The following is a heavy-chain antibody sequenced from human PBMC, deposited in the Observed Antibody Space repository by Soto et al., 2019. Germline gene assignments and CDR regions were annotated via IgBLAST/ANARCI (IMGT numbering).Heavy chain of an antibody. CDR1: GFTFSTYW. Sequence: QAGGSLRLSCAASGFTFSTYWMHWVRQAPGKGLVWVSRINTDGSSTNYADSVRGRFTISRDNAKNTLHLQMNSLRAEDTAVYYCARGVLYHYYGMDVWGQGTTVTVSS. J-gene: IGHJ6*02. D-gene: IGHD3-10*01. CDR3: ARGVLYHYYGMDV. V-gene: IGHV3-74*01. CDR2: INTDGSST.